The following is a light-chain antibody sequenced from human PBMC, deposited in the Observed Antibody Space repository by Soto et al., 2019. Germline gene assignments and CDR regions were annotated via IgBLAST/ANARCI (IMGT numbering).Light chain of an antibody. V-gene: IGKV1-5*01. J-gene: IGKJ1*01. Sequence: DIQMTQSPSTLPASVGDRVTITCRASQSISNRLAWYQQKPGTAPKVLIYHASNLQSGVPSRFSGSGSGTEFTLTISRLQPDDFAGYYCQQYNSYSGTFGQGTKVDIK. CDR3: QQYNSYSGT. CDR2: HAS. CDR1: QSISNR.